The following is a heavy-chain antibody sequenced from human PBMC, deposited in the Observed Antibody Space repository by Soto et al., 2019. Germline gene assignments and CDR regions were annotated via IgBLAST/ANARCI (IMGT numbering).Heavy chain of an antibody. V-gene: IGHV3-48*02. D-gene: IGHD3-22*01. CDR2: ISSSSSNI. CDR1: GFTFSRYS. CDR3: GGDSSGYFYPDVFDI. Sequence: EVQLVESGGGLVQPGGSLRLSCAASGFTFSRYSMNWVRQAPGKGLEWVSYISSSSSNIYYADSVKGRFTISRDNAKNSLYLQMTSLRDEDTAVYYCGGDSSGYFYPDVFDIWGQGTLVTVSS. J-gene: IGHJ3*02.